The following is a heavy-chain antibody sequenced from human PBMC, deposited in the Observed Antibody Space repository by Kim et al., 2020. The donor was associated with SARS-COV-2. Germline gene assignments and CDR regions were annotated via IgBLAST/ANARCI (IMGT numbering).Heavy chain of an antibody. D-gene: IGHD3-3*01. CDR1: GGSISSGSYY. CDR2: IYTSGST. V-gene: IGHV4-61*02. J-gene: IGHJ4*02. CDR3: ARAAGFLEWIDY. Sequence: SETLSLTCTVSGGSISSGSYYWSWIRQPAGKGLEWIGRIYTSGSTNYNPSLKSRVTISVDTSKNQFSLKLSSVTAADTAVYYCARAAGFLEWIDYWGQGTLVTVSS.